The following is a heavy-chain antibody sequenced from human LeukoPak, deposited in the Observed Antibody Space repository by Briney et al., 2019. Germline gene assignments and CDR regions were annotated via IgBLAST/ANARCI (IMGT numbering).Heavy chain of an antibody. V-gene: IGHV1-24*01. CDR1: GYTLTELS. D-gene: IGHD6-13*01. CDR2: FDPEDGET. Sequence: ASVKVSCKVSGYTLTELSMHWARQAPGKGLEWMGGFDPEDGETIYAQKFQGRVTMTEDTSTDTAYMELSSLRSEDTAVYYCATIAAAGLSKYYYYMDVWGKGTTVTVSS. CDR3: ATIAAAGLSKYYYYMDV. J-gene: IGHJ6*03.